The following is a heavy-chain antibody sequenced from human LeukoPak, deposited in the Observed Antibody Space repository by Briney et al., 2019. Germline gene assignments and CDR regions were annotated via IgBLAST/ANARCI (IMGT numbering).Heavy chain of an antibody. D-gene: IGHD3-3*01. CDR2: IKQDGSDE. J-gene: IGHJ4*02. V-gene: IGHV3-7*01. Sequence: GGSLRLSCAASGFTLSSTWMSWVRQAPGKGLEWVANIKQDGSDEYYLDSVKGRFIISRDNGQNSLYLQMSSLRTEDTAVYYSARQPVGFWSGYYQYYFDHWGQGALVTVSS. CDR1: GFTLSSTW. CDR3: ARQPVGFWSGYYQYYFDH.